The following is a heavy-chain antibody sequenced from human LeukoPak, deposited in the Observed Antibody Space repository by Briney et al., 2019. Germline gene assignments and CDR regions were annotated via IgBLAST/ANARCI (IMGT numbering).Heavy chain of an antibody. CDR3: ARGRAVAEY. CDR1: GGSISNYY. CDR2: INTSGST. V-gene: IGHV4-4*07. J-gene: IGHJ4*02. Sequence: SETLSLTCTVSGGSISNYYWSWIRQPAGKGLEWIGRINTSGSTNYNPSLKGRVTMSADTSKNQFSLQLSSVSATDTAVYYCARGRAVAEYWGQGTLVTVSS. D-gene: IGHD6-19*01.